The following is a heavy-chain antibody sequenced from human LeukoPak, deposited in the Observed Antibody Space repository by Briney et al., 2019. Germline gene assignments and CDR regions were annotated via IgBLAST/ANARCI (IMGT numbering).Heavy chain of an antibody. CDR3: ARERDIVVVPAATSFDY. D-gene: IGHD2-2*01. CDR2: ISSSSSNI. J-gene: IGHJ4*02. CDR1: GFSISGYS. Sequence: PGGSLRLSCTASGFSISGYSMNWVRQAPGKGLEWLSYISSSSSNIYNADSVKGRFTISRDNAENSLYLQMNSLRAEDTAVYYCARERDIVVVPAATSFDYWGQGTLVTVSS. V-gene: IGHV3-48*04.